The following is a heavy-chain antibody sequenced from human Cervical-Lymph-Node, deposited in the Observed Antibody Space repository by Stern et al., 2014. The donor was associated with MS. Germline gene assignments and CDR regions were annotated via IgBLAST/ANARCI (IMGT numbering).Heavy chain of an antibody. CDR1: GYTFTNYY. Sequence: VQLAESGPEVKKPGASVMVSCKTSGYTFTNYYIHLVRQAPGQGLELMGIINPNGSVTASAQKFQGRLTMTRDTSTTTVYMRLITLTSEDTAMYYCTRAVGGVGREWGQGTLVFVSS. D-gene: IGHD3-16*01. CDR3: TRAVGGVGRE. V-gene: IGHV1-46*01. CDR2: INPNGSVT. J-gene: IGHJ4*02.